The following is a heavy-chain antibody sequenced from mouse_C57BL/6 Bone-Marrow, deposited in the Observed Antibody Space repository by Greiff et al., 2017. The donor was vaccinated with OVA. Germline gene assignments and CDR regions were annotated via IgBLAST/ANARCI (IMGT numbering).Heavy chain of an antibody. D-gene: IGHD2-2*01. CDR2: IFPGSGST. V-gene: IGHV1-75*01. J-gene: IGHJ3*01. Sequence: VQLQQSGPELVKPGASVKISCKASGYTFTDYYINWVKQRPGQGLEWIGWIFPGSGSTYYNEKFKGKATLTVDKSSSTDYMLLSSLTSEESAVYFCARLGLRWLAYWGQGTLVTVSA. CDR1: GYTFTDYY. CDR3: ARLGLRWLAY.